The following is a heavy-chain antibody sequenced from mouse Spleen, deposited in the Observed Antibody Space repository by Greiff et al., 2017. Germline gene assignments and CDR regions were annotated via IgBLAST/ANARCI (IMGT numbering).Heavy chain of an antibody. CDR2: ISSGGSYT. Sequence: DVKLVESGGGLVKPGGSLKLSCAASGFTFSSYAMSWVRQTPEKRLEWVATISSGGSYTYYPDSVKGRFTISRDNAKNTLYLQMSSLRSEDTAMYYCAKLAGENYFDYWGQGTTLTVSS. V-gene: IGHV5-9-1*01. J-gene: IGHJ2*01. CDR1: GFTFSSYA. CDR3: AKLAGENYFDY. D-gene: IGHD4-1*01.